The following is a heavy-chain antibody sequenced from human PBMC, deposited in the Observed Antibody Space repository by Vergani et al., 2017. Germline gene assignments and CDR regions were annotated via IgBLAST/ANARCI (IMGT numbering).Heavy chain of an antibody. CDR3: ARGGPPYYYDRSGYYPPRSYYYGMDV. D-gene: IGHD3-22*01. CDR2: INHSGST. Sequence: QVQLQQWGAGLLKPSETLSLTCAVYGGSFSGYYWSWIRQPPGKGLEWIGEINHSGSTNYNPSLKSRVTISVDTSKNQFSPKLSFVTAADTAVYYCARGGPPYYYDRSGYYPPRSYYYGMDVWGQGTTVTVSS. CDR1: GGSFSGYY. J-gene: IGHJ6*02. V-gene: IGHV4-34*01.